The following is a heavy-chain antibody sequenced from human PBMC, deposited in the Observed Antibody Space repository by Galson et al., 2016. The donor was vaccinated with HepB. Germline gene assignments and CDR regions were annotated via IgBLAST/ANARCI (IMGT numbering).Heavy chain of an antibody. J-gene: IGHJ4*02. V-gene: IGHV3-21*01. CDR2: ISTTSTYI. D-gene: IGHD3-22*01. CDR3: VRAFHDTSGHYWVNLDY. CDR1: GFSSTSYS. Sequence: SLRLSCAASGFSSTSYSMNWVRQAPGKGLEWVSFISTTSTYIYYADSVTGRFTISRDNAKSSLYLQMNSLRAEDTAVYYCVRAFHDTSGHYWVNLDYWGQGALVIVSS.